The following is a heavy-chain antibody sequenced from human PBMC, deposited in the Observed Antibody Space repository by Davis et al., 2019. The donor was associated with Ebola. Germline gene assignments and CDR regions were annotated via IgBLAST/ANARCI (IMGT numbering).Heavy chain of an antibody. CDR1: GFTFSSYG. J-gene: IGHJ4*02. Sequence: PGESLRLSCAASGFTFSSYGMHWVRQAPGKGLEWVAVISYDGSNKYYADSVKGRFTISRDNSKNTLYLQMNSLRAEDTAVYYCARINSYGDFDYWGQGTLVTVSS. CDR3: ARINSYGDFDY. D-gene: IGHD5-18*01. CDR2: ISYDGSNK. V-gene: IGHV3-30*03.